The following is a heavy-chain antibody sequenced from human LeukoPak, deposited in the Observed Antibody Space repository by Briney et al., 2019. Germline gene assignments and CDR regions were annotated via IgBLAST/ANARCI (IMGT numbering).Heavy chain of an antibody. J-gene: IGHJ5*02. CDR2: INTNTGNP. CDR3: ARGSRDSSGWYGGNWFDP. V-gene: IGHV7-4-1*02. Sequence: ASVKVSCKASGYTFTSYAMNWVRQAPGQGLEWMGWINTNTGNPTYAQGLTGRFVFSLDTSVSTAYLQISSLKAEDTAVYYCARGSRDSSGWYGGNWFDPWGQGTLVTVSS. D-gene: IGHD6-19*01. CDR1: GYTFTSYA.